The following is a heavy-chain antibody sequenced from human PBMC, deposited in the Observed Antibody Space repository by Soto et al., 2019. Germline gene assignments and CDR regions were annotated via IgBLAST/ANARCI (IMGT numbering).Heavy chain of an antibody. D-gene: IGHD4-17*01. CDR2: ISGSGNSK. J-gene: IGHJ3*01. Sequence: PGGSLRLSCEASGFTFENHVLTWFRQGPGKGREWVSSISGSGNSKYYAESVKGPFSTSRDNSGQTLHLQMTSLTVDDTAIYFCAKVLRREYSDSLTDAFDFWGQGAMVTVSS. CDR3: AKVLRREYSDSLTDAFDF. V-gene: IGHV3-23*01. CDR1: GFTFENHV.